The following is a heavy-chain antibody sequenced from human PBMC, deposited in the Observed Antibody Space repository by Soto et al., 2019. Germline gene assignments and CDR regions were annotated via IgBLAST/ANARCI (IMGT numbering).Heavy chain of an antibody. CDR2: VYYSGTT. CDR1: GGYSGDYY. Sequence: SETLSLTCTVSGGYSGDYYWSWFRQAPGKGLDWIGYVYYSGTTNYNPPLQSRVTMSVDTSKNQFSLKLSSVTAADTAVYYCARQAIDWGQGTLVTVSS. V-gene: IGHV4-59*08. J-gene: IGHJ4*02. CDR3: ARQAID.